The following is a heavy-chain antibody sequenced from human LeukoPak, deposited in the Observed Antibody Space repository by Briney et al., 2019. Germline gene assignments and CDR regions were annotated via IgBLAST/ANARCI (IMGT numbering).Heavy chain of an antibody. CDR3: AREEGGNIVVVPAAIDY. Sequence: PGGSLRLSCAASGFTFSSYSMNWVRQAPGKGLEWVSSISSSSSYIYYADSVKGRFTISRANAKNSLYLQMNSLRAEDTAVYYCAREEGGNIVVVPAAIDYWGQGTLVTVSS. CDR1: GFTFSSYS. CDR2: ISSSSSYI. D-gene: IGHD2-2*01. J-gene: IGHJ4*02. V-gene: IGHV3-21*01.